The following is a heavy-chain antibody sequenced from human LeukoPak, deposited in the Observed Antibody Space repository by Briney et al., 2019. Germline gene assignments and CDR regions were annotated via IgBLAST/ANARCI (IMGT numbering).Heavy chain of an antibody. J-gene: IGHJ6*02. D-gene: IGHD2-2*01. CDR2: ITTSSSYI. V-gene: IGHV3-21*01. CDR3: ASHIVVVTAIRYYAMDV. Sequence: GGSLRLSCAASGSSFGSYDMNWVRQAPGKGLEWVSSITTSSSYIYYADSVKGRFTVSRDNAKNSLYLQMNSLRAEDTAVYYCASHIVVVTAIRYYAMDVWGQGTTVTVSS. CDR1: GSSFGSYD.